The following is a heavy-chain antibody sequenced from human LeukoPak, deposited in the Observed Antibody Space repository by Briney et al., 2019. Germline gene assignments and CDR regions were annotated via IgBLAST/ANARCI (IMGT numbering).Heavy chain of an antibody. CDR3: AGRRVLDASFDY. CDR2: IYSGDNT. D-gene: IGHD3-16*01. Sequence: GGSLRLSCAASGFTVSNNYMSWVRQAPGKGLEWVSVIYSGDNTYYVESVKGQFTISRDNSKNTLFLQMNRLRAEDTAVYYCAGRRVLDASFDYWGQGTLGTVSS. J-gene: IGHJ4*02. V-gene: IGHV3-66*02. CDR1: GFTVSNNY.